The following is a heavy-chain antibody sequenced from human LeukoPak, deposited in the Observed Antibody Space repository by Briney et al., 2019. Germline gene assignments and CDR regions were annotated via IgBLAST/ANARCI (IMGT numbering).Heavy chain of an antibody. CDR1: GGSISSSSYY. Sequence: SETLSLTCTVSGGSISSSSYYWGWIRQSPGKGLEWIGEINDSGTTNYNPSLKSRVTMSIDSSKNQFSLKLSSVTAADTAVYYCARGASCGGDCYWEDHYYYGTDVWGQGTTVTVSS. J-gene: IGHJ6*02. V-gene: IGHV4-39*07. CDR2: INDSGTT. CDR3: ARGASCGGDCYWEDHYYYGTDV. D-gene: IGHD2-21*02.